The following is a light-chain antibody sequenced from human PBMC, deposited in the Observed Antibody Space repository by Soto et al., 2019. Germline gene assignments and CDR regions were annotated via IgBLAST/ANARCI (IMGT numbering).Light chain of an antibody. J-gene: IGKJ1*01. Sequence: EIVLTQSPGTLSLSPGERATLSCRASQSFSSSYLAWYQQKPGQAPRLLIYGASSRATGIPDRFSGTGSGTDFTLTISRLEPEDFAVYYCQQYYSSPKTFGQGTKVDIK. CDR1: QSFSSSY. V-gene: IGKV3-20*01. CDR2: GAS. CDR3: QQYYSSPKT.